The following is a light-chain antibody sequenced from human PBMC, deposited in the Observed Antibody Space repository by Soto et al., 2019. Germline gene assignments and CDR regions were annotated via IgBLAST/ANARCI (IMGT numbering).Light chain of an antibody. Sequence: EIVLTQSPGTLSLSPGERATLSCRASQSVSSTYLAWYQQKPGQPPRLLIYGASSRASGIPDRFSGSGSATDFTLTISRLDPEDCAVYYCQQYGRSSLTFGPGTKVDIK. CDR1: QSVSSTY. CDR3: QQYGRSSLT. V-gene: IGKV3-20*01. CDR2: GAS. J-gene: IGKJ3*01.